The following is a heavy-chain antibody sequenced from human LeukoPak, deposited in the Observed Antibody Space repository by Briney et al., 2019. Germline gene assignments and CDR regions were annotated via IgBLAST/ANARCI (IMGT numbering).Heavy chain of an antibody. CDR3: ARVYGSSYYFDY. V-gene: IGHV3-66*01. CDR1: GFTFSSYG. CDR2: IYNGGST. Sequence: PGGSLRLSCAASGFTFSSYGMSWVRQAPGKGLEWISVIYNGGSTHYADSVKGRFASSRDNSKNTLYLEMNSLRAEDTAIYYCARVYGSSYYFDYWGQGTLVTVSS. D-gene: IGHD2-15*01. J-gene: IGHJ4*02.